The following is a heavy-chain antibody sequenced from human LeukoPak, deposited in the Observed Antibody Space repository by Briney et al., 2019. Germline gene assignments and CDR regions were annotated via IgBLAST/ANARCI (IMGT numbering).Heavy chain of an antibody. CDR1: AFTFSGYA. V-gene: IGHV3-23*01. CDR3: ATRGYCSGTTCYGPQP. D-gene: IGHD2-2*01. Sequence: PGGSLRLSCAASAFTFSGYAMSWVRQAPGKGLEWVSAIFGTGGSTYYADSVKGRFPISRDNSKNTVSLQMNSLRVEDTAVYYCATRGYCSGTTCYGPQPWGQGTLVTVSS. J-gene: IGHJ5*02. CDR2: IFGTGGST.